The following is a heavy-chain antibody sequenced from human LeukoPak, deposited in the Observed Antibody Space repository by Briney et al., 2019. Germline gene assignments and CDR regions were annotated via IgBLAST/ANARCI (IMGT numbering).Heavy chain of an antibody. CDR1: GGSISSGSYY. V-gene: IGHV4-61*02. CDR3: ARFTIFGVLLDAFDI. J-gene: IGHJ3*02. CDR2: IYTSGST. D-gene: IGHD3-3*01. Sequence: SETLSLTCAVCGGSISSGSYYWSWIRQPAGKGLKWIGRIYTSGSTNYNPSLKSRVTISVDTSENQFSLKLSSVTAADTAVYYCARFTIFGVLLDAFDIWGQGTMVTVSS.